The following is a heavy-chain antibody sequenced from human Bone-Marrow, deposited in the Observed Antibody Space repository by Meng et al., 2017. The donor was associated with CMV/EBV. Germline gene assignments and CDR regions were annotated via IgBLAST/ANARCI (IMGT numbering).Heavy chain of an antibody. Sequence: ASVKVSCKASGYTFTSYGISWVRQAPGQGLEWMGWISPNSGGTNYAQRFQGRVTMTRDTSISTAYMELSGLIPDDTAVYYCARDFVGATQMGYWGEGTLITVSS. V-gene: IGHV1-2*02. D-gene: IGHD1-26*01. CDR1: GYTFTSYG. CDR3: ARDFVGATQMGY. CDR2: ISPNSGGT. J-gene: IGHJ4*02.